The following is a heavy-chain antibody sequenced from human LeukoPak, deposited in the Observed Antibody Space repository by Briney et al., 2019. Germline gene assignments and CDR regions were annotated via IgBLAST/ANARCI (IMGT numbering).Heavy chain of an antibody. D-gene: IGHD3-10*01. V-gene: IGHV3-23*01. CDR3: AKSPYYYGSGSSSGRPNFDY. Sequence: GGSLRLSCAASGFTFSSYAMSWVRQAPGKGLEWVSAISGSGGSTYYADSVKGRFTISRDNSKNTLYLQMNSLRAEDTAVCYCAKSPYYYGSGSSSGRPNFDYWGQGTLVTVSS. CDR2: ISGSGGST. J-gene: IGHJ4*02. CDR1: GFTFSSYA.